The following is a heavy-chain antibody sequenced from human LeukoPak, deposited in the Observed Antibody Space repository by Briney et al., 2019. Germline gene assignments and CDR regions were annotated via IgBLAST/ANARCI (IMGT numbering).Heavy chain of an antibody. CDR3: ARTEVGLPYNWFDP. Sequence: SETLSLTCTVSGGSISSYYWSWIRQPAGKGLEWIGRIYTSGSTNYNPSLKSRVTMSVDTSKNQFSLKLSSVTAADTAVYYCARTEVGLPYNWFDPWGQGTLVTVSS. D-gene: IGHD2-15*01. J-gene: IGHJ5*02. CDR1: GGSISSYY. CDR2: IYTSGST. V-gene: IGHV4-4*07.